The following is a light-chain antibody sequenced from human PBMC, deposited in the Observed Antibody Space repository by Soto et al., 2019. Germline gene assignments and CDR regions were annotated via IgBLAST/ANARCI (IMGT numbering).Light chain of an antibody. J-gene: IGKJ5*01. Sequence: DIQMTQSPSSLSASVEDRVIITCRASQGISNYLAWYQQKPGKVPKLLIYAAATLQRGVPSRFSGSGSGTDFTLTITSLQPEDFAIYFCQQSYNIPPTFGQGTRLEIK. CDR3: QQSYNIPPT. CDR1: QGISNY. CDR2: AAA. V-gene: IGKV1-39*01.